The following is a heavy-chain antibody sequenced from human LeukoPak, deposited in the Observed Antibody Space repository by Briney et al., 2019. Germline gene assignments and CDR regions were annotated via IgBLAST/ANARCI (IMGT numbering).Heavy chain of an antibody. Sequence: PGGSLRLSCAASGFTFGSYSMNWVRQAPGKGLEWVSSISSSSSYIYYADSVKGRFTISRDNTKNSLYLQTNSLRAEDTAVYYCAGDKLHYDFWSGYPFLFDYWGQGTLVTVSS. CDR2: ISSSSSYI. D-gene: IGHD3-3*01. J-gene: IGHJ4*02. V-gene: IGHV3-21*01. CDR1: GFTFGSYS. CDR3: AGDKLHYDFWSGYPFLFDY.